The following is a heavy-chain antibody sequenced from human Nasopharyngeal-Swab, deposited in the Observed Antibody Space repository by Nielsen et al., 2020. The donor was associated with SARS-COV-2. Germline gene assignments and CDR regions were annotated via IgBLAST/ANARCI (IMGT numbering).Heavy chain of an antibody. Sequence: SETLSLTCTVSGGSISNSYWSWIRQPPGKGLEWIGYIYYSGSTNYNPSLKGRVAISVDTSKNKFSLKLSSVTAADTAVYYCARGSQWIQLCPVICYYYYGMDVWGQGTTVTVSS. CDR3: ARGSQWIQLCPVICYYYYGMDV. V-gene: IGHV4-59*12. J-gene: IGHJ6*02. CDR2: IYYSGST. CDR1: GGSISNSY. D-gene: IGHD5-18*01.